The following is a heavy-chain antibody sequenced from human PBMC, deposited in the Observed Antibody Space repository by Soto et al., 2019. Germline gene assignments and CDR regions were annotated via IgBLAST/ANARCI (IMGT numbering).Heavy chain of an antibody. Sequence: QVQLVQSGAEVKEPGSSVRVSCKASGGTFDNFIMNWVRQTPGQGLEWMGGIVPMLGTPTYAEKFKGRVTISATGSTRTMYMEVTSLRSEDTAIYYSARNGTYSSSLSQYSGMDVWGQGTTVTVS. D-gene: IGHD1-26*01. CDR2: IVPMLGTP. CDR1: GGTFDNFI. CDR3: ARNGTYSSSLSQYSGMDV. V-gene: IGHV1-69*01. J-gene: IGHJ6*02.